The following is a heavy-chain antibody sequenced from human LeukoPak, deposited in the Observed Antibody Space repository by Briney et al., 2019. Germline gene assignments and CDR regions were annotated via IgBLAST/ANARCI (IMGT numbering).Heavy chain of an antibody. J-gene: IGHJ4*02. CDR2: ISSSTSYT. D-gene: IGHD5-12*01. V-gene: IGHV3-11*05. CDR3: ARGGRYSGYDSPDY. CDR1: GFTFSDYY. Sequence: GGSLRLSCVVSGFTFSDYYMSWIRQAPGKGLEWVSYISSSTSYTNYAGSVQGRFTISRDNAKNSLYLQMNSLRAEDTALYYCARGGRYSGYDSPDYWGQGTLVTVSS.